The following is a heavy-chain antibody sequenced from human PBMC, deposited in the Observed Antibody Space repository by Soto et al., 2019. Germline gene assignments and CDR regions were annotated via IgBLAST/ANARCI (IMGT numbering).Heavy chain of an antibody. Sequence: GASVKVSCKASGYTFTSYGISWVRQAPGQGLEWMGWISAYNGNTNYAQKFQERVTITRDMSTSTAYMELSSLRSEDTAVYYCAAPRPNRYYYYYMDVWGKGTTVTVSS. CDR1: GYTFTSYG. J-gene: IGHJ6*03. V-gene: IGHV1-18*01. CDR3: AAPRPNRYYYYYMDV. CDR2: ISAYNGNT.